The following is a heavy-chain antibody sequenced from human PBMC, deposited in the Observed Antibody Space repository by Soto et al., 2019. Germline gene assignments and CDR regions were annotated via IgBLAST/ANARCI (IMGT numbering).Heavy chain of an antibody. J-gene: IGHJ4*02. D-gene: IGHD3-22*01. CDR1: GGSISSGGYY. CDR2: IYSSGVI. Sequence: PSETLSLTCTVSGGSISSGGYYWTWIRQHPGKGLEWIGYIYSSGVIYYNPSLKSRVTVSVDTSKNQFSLKLSSVTAADTAVYYCARDNSGYSHFDYWGRGTLVTVSS. V-gene: IGHV4-31*03. CDR3: ARDNSGYSHFDY.